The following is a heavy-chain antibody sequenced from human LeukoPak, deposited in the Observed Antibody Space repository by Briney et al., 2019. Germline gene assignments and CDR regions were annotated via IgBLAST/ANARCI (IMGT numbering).Heavy chain of an antibody. CDR2: INGGGDNT. CDR1: GFTFSNYA. V-gene: IGHV3-23*01. J-gene: IGHJ4*02. Sequence: QPGGSLRLSCAASGFTFSNYAMSWVRQAPGKGLEWVSAINGGGDNTYYADSVKGRFTVSRDNSKNTLCLQMNSLRAEDTALYLCAKASQWTSDYWGQGTLVTVSS. D-gene: IGHD6-19*01. CDR3: AKASQWTSDY.